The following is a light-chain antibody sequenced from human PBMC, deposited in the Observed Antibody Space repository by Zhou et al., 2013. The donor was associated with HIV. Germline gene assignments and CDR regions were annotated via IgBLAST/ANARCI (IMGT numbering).Light chain of an antibody. V-gene: IGKV3-20*01. J-gene: IGKJ4*01. CDR1: QSVGTY. CDR2: GAS. Sequence: EIVLTQSPATLSLSPGERATLSCRVSQSVGTYLAWYQQKPGQAPRLLIYGASSRATGIPDRFSGSGSGTDFTLTISRLEPEDFAVYYCQQYGTSPLTFGGGTKGGD. CDR3: QQYGTSPLT.